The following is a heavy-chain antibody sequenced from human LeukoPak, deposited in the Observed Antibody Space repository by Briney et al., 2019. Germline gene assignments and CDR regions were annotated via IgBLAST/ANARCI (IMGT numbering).Heavy chain of an antibody. CDR3: ARGVDGDYVYYFDY. V-gene: IGHV4-4*07. D-gene: IGHD4-17*01. CDR2: IYTSGST. Sequence: PSASLSPTCTVSGSSISSYYWSWIRQPAGKGLEWIGLIYTSGSTNYNPSLKSRVTMSVDPSKNQFSLKLSSVTAADTAVYYCARGVDGDYVYYFDYWGQGTLVTVSS. CDR1: GSSISSYY. J-gene: IGHJ4*02.